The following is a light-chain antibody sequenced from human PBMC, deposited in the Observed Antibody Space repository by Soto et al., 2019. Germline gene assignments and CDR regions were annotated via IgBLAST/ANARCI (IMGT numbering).Light chain of an antibody. CDR2: EVS. CDR1: SSDVGGYNY. Sequence: QSVLTQPASVSGSPGQSITISCTGSSSDVGGYNYVSWYQQHPGKSPRLMIYEVSNRPSGVSNRFSGSKSGNTASLTISGLQAEDEGDYYCMSYGSSTTLFVFGTGTKVTV. J-gene: IGLJ1*01. V-gene: IGLV2-14*01. CDR3: MSYGSSTTLFV.